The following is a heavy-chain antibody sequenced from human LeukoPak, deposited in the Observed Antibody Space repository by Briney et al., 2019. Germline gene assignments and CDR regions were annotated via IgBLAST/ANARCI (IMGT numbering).Heavy chain of an antibody. CDR1: GGSICHYY. CDR3: ARVGPADYDSSSYHYPRCFDP. Sequence: PSETLSLTCTVSGGSICHYYWSWIRQPPGKGLEWVAYIYYCGTTNYNPSLKGRVTISVDTSKTQFSLKLSSVTAADTAVYFCARVGPADYDSSSYHYPRCFDPWGQGTLVTVSS. D-gene: IGHD3-22*01. V-gene: IGHV4-59*01. CDR2: IYYCGTT. J-gene: IGHJ5*02.